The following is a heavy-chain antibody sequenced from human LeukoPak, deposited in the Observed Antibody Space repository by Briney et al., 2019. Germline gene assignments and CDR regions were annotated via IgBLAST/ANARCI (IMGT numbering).Heavy chain of an antibody. CDR1: GFTFSSYE. D-gene: IGHD3-10*01. CDR3: ARDITRIDY. J-gene: IGHJ4*02. V-gene: IGHV3-48*03. CDR2: ISSSGSTI. Sequence: GGSLRLSCAASGFTFSSYEMNLVRQAPGKGLEWVSYISSSGSTIYYADSVKGRFTISRDNAKNSLYPQMNSLRAEDTAVYYCARDITRIDYWGQGTLVTVSS.